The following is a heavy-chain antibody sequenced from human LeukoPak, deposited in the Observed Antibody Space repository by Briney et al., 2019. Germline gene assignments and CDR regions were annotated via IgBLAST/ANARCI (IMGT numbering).Heavy chain of an antibody. CDR3: ARGSLEQLVRTVGFDP. J-gene: IGHJ5*02. V-gene: IGHV4-31*03. CDR2: IYYSGST. D-gene: IGHD6-6*01. CDR1: GGSISSGGYY. Sequence: PSETLSLTCTVSGGSISSGGYYWSWLRQHPGKGLEWIGYIYYSGSTYYNPSLKSRVTISVDTSKNQFSLKLSSVTAADTAVYYCARGSLEQLVRTVGFDPWGQGTLVTVSS.